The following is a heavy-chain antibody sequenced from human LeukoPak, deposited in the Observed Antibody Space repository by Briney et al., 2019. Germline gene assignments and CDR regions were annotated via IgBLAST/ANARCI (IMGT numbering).Heavy chain of an antibody. J-gene: IGHJ3*02. Sequence: PGGSLRLSCAASGFTFSSYAMHWVCQAPGKGLEWVAVISYDGSNKYYADSVKGRFTISRDNSKNTLYLQMNSLRAEDTAVYYCAKTLSGSFENDAFDIWGQGTMVTVSS. CDR2: ISYDGSNK. CDR1: GFTFSSYA. V-gene: IGHV3-30-3*01. CDR3: AKTLSGSFENDAFDI. D-gene: IGHD1-26*01.